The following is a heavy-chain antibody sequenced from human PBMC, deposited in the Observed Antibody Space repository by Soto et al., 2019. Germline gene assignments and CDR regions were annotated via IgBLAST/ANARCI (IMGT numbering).Heavy chain of an antibody. CDR1: GGSFNDYA. D-gene: IGHD2-2*01. Sequence: QVQLVQSGAEVKTPGSSVTVSCTPSGGSFNDYAFSWVRQAPGQGLEWLGGIIPLFGTSDYSQSFRDRATITAVTSTSTVFLEPPSFPSPHTASYSCESTAARGSVVKEYF. V-gene: IGHV1-69*06. CDR3: ESTAARGSVVKEYF. J-gene: IGHJ1*01. CDR2: IIPLFGTS.